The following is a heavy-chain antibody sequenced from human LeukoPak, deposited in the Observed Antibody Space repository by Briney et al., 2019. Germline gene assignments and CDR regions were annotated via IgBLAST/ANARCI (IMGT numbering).Heavy chain of an antibody. V-gene: IGHV3-7*01. J-gene: IGHJ5*02. CDR1: GFTFSSCW. Sequence: PGGSLRLSCAASGFTFSSCWMSWVRQAPGKGLEWVANIKQDGSEKYYVDSVKGRFTISRDNAKNSLYLQMNSLRAEDTAVYYCATSIVVVTATQIPWGQGTLVTVSS. CDR2: IKQDGSEK. CDR3: ATSIVVVTATQIP. D-gene: IGHD2-21*02.